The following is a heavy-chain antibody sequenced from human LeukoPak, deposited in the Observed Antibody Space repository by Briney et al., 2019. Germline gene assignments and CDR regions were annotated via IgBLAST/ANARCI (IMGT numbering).Heavy chain of an antibody. Sequence: SQTLSLTCAISGDSVSSNSAAWNWIRQSPSRGLEWLGRTYYRSKWYNDYAVSVKSRITINPDASKNQFSLQLNSATPEDTAVYYCARGESSWYWRNWFDPWGQGTLVTVSS. CDR3: ARGESSWYWRNWFDP. CDR1: GDSVSSNSAA. CDR2: TYYRSKWYN. V-gene: IGHV6-1*01. J-gene: IGHJ5*02. D-gene: IGHD2-15*01.